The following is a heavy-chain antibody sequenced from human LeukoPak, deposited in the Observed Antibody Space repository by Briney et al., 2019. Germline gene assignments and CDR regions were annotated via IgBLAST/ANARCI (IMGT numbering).Heavy chain of an antibody. CDR1: GFSFTSYW. J-gene: IGHJ4*02. Sequence: GESLKISCKGSGFSFTSYWISWVRQMPGKGLEWMGRIDPSDSYTNYSPSFQGHVTISADKSISTAYLQWSSLKASDTAMYYCARHAITVTNPYYFGYWGQGTLVTVSS. CDR3: ARHAITVTNPYYFGY. CDR2: IDPSDSYT. D-gene: IGHD4-17*01. V-gene: IGHV5-10-1*01.